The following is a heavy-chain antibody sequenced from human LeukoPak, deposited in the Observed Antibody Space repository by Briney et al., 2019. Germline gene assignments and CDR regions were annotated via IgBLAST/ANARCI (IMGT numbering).Heavy chain of an antibody. Sequence: SETVSLTCTVSGGSLSSYYWSWIRQPPGKGLEWIGYIYYSGSTNYNPSLKSRFTISVDRPKNQFFLNVTSLTAADTAVYYCARSRQASGLFSSWGQGTLVVVSS. CDR1: GGSLSSYY. V-gene: IGHV4-59*12. D-gene: IGHD3-10*01. CDR2: IYYSGST. CDR3: ARSRQASGLFSS. J-gene: IGHJ5*02.